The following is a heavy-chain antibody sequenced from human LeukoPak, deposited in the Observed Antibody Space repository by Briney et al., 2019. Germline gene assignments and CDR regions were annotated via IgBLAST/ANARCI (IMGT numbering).Heavy chain of an antibody. CDR3: ARDFSSSSTVYYYYYMDV. Sequence: SETLSLTCTVSGGSISSYYWSWIRQPPGKGLEWIGYIYYSGSTNYNPSLKSRVTISVDTSKNQFSLKLSSVTAADTAIYYCARDFSSSSTVYYYYYMDVWGKGTTVTVSS. V-gene: IGHV4-59*12. J-gene: IGHJ6*03. CDR1: GGSISSYY. D-gene: IGHD6-6*01. CDR2: IYYSGST.